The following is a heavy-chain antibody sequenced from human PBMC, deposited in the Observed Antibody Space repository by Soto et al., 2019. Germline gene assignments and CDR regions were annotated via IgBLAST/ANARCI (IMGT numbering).Heavy chain of an antibody. J-gene: IGHJ4*02. CDR3: VKDRGPVFGDY. V-gene: IGHV3-23*01. CDR1: GFSFRTYA. Sequence: PWGSLRLSCTASGFSFRTYAMSWVRQAPGKGLEWVSTISDSGTRTYYADSVKGRFAVSRDNSRDIFYVQMNSLRADDTAIYFCVKDRGPVFGDYWGQGTLVTVSS. D-gene: IGHD3-10*02. CDR2: ISDSGTRT.